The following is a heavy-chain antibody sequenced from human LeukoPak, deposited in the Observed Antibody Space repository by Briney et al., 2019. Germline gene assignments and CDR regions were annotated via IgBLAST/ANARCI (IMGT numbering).Heavy chain of an antibody. CDR3: ARLYGDHGY. CDR2: INHSGST. D-gene: IGHD2-21*02. V-gene: IGHV4-34*01. Sequence: SETLSLTCAVYGGSFSGYYWSWIRQPPGKGLEWIGEINHSGSTNYNPSLKSRVTISVDTSKNQFSLKLSSVTAADSAVYYCARLYGDHGYWGQGTLVTVSS. J-gene: IGHJ4*02. CDR1: GGSFSGYY.